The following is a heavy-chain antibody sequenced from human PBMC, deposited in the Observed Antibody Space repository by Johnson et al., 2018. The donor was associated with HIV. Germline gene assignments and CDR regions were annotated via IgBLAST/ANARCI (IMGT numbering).Heavy chain of an antibody. CDR1: GFTFSNYG. CDR3: AKGGEVWYGAFDF. D-gene: IGHD6-13*01. J-gene: IGHJ3*01. Sequence: QEQLVESGGGVVQSGGSLRLSCTASGFTFSNYGIHWVRQTPGKGLEWVAFIRSDESNKYYADSVKGRFTISRDNSKSTVYLHMTSLRTEDAALYYCAKGGEVWYGAFDFWGQGTMAIVSS. CDR2: IRSDESNK. V-gene: IGHV3-30*02.